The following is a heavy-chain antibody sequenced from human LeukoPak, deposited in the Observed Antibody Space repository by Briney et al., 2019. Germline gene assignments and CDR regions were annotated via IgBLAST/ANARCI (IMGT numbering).Heavy chain of an antibody. J-gene: IGHJ4*02. V-gene: IGHV3-7*01. CDR2: IKQDGSEK. D-gene: IGHD2-15*01. Sequence: PGGSLRLSCAASGFTFSSYWMSWVRQAPGKGLEWVANIKQDGSEKYYVDSVKGRFTISRDNAKNSPYLQMNSLRAEDTAVYYCASFHCSGGSCYLDYWGQGTLVTVSS. CDR3: ASFHCSGGSCYLDY. CDR1: GFTFSSYW.